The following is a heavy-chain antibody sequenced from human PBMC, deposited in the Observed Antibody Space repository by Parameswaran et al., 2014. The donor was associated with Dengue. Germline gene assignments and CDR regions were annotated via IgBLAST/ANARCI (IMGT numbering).Heavy chain of an antibody. V-gene: IGHV4-59*01. D-gene: IGHD3-22*01. CDR3: ARVRGGYNFDY. J-gene: IGHJ4*02. Sequence: ASETLSLTCTVSGGSISSYYWSWIRQPPGKGLEWIGYIYYSGSTNYNPSLKSRVTISVDTSKNQFSLKLSSVTAADTAVYYCARVRGGYNFDYWGQGTLVTVSS. CDR1: GGSISSYY. CDR2: IYYSGST.